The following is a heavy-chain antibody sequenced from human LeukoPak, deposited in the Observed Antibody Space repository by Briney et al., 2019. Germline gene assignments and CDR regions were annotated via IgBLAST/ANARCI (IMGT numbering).Heavy chain of an antibody. CDR1: GGSISSYY. CDR3: AREAGGDYYYYYYMDA. CDR2: IYYSGST. D-gene: IGHD6-19*01. Sequence: SETLSLTCTVSGGSISSYYWSWIRQPPGKGLEWIGYIYYSGSTNYNPSLKSRVTISVDTSKNQFSLKLSSVTAADTSVYYCAREAGGDYYYYYYMDAWGKGTTVTVSS. J-gene: IGHJ6*03. V-gene: IGHV4-59*01.